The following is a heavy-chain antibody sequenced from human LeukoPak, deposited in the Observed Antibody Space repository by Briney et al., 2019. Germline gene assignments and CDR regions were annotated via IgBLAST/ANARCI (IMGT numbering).Heavy chain of an antibody. V-gene: IGHV3-48*01. CDR2: ISSSSSTI. CDR1: GFTFGDYA. D-gene: IGHD3-3*01. CDR3: AREPEYDFWSGRYYYYGMDV. J-gene: IGHJ6*02. Sequence: GGSLRLSCTASGFTFGDYAMSWFRQAPGKGLEWVSYISSSSSTIYYADSVKGRFTISRDNAKNSLYLQMNSLRAEDTAVYYCAREPEYDFWSGRYYYYGMDVWGQGTTVTVSS.